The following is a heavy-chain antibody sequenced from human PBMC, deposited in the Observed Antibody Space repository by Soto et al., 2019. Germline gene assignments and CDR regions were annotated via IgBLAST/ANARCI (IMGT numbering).Heavy chain of an antibody. V-gene: IGHV1-69*06. CDR1: GGTFSSYA. CDR2: IIPIFGTA. CDR3: AKDLSIAARRDDLNWFDP. J-gene: IGHJ5*02. Sequence: SVKVSCKASGGTFSSYAISWVRQAPGQGLEWMGGIIPIFGTANYAQKFQGRVTITADKSTSTAYMELSSLRSEDTAVYYCAKDLSIAARRDDLNWFDPWGQGTLVTVSS. D-gene: IGHD6-6*01.